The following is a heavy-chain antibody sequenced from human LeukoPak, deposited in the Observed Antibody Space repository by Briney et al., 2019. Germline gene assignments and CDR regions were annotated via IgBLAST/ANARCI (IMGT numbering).Heavy chain of an antibody. V-gene: IGHV4-34*01. J-gene: IGHJ5*02. CDR1: GGSFSGYY. D-gene: IGHD1-14*01. CDR3: ARFRNWNHGLTLPFDP. Sequence: SETLSLTCAVYGGSFSGYYWSWIRQPARKGLEWIGDINYSGSTNYNPSLESRVTILLDTSKNQFSLKLSSVTAADTAVYYCARFRNWNHGLTLPFDPWSQGTLVTVSS. CDR2: INYSGST.